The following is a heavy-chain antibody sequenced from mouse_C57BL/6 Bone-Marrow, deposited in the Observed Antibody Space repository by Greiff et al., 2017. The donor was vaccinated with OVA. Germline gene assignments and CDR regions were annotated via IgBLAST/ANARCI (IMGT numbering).Heavy chain of an antibody. CDR2: SRNKANDYTT. V-gene: IGHV7-1*01. Sequence: EVMLVESGGGLVQSGRSLRLSCATSGFTFSDFYMEWVRQAPGKGLEWIAASRNKANDYTTEYSASVKGRFIVSRDTSQSILYLQMNALRAEDTAIYYCARGGGTTAYYAIDYWGQGTSVTVSS. J-gene: IGHJ4*01. CDR3: ARGGGTTAYYAIDY. CDR1: GFTFSDFY. D-gene: IGHD1-2*01.